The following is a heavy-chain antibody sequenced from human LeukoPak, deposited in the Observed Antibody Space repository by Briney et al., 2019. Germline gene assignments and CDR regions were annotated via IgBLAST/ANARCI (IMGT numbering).Heavy chain of an antibody. Sequence: ASVKFSCKASGGTFSSYAISWVRQAPGQGLEWMGRIIPILGIANYAQKFQGRVTITADKSTSTAYMELSSLRSEDTAVYYCARPSDTDYYYYGMDVWGQGTTVTVSS. CDR1: GGTFSSYA. CDR2: IIPILGIA. V-gene: IGHV1-69*04. CDR3: ARPSDTDYYYYGMDV. J-gene: IGHJ6*02.